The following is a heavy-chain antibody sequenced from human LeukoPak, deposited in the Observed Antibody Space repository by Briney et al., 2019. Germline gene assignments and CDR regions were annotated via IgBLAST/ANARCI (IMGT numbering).Heavy chain of an antibody. V-gene: IGHV1-2*06. CDR2: INPNSGGT. Sequence: ASVKVSCKASGYTFTGYYMHWVRQAPGQGLEWMGRINPNSGGTNYAQKFQGRVTMTRDTSISTAYMELSRLRSDDTAVYYCASRYYYDSSGYYLDDYWGQGTLVTVSS. D-gene: IGHD3-22*01. CDR1: GYTFTGYY. CDR3: ASRYYYDSSGYYLDDY. J-gene: IGHJ4*02.